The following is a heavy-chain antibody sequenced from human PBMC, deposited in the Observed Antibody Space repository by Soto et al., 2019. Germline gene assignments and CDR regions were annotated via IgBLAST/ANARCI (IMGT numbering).Heavy chain of an antibody. CDR1: GGSISSYY. V-gene: IGHV4-59*01. D-gene: IGHD2-2*01. J-gene: IGHJ5*02. CDR2: IYYSGST. CDR3: AREVVVLVPAARGFMGYNWFDP. Sequence: QVQLQESGPGLVKPSETLSLTCTVSGGSISSYYWSWIRQPPGKGLEWIGYIYYSGSTNYNPSLKRRVTISVDTSKNQFSLKLSSVTAADTAVYYCAREVVVLVPAARGFMGYNWFDPWGQGTLVTVSS.